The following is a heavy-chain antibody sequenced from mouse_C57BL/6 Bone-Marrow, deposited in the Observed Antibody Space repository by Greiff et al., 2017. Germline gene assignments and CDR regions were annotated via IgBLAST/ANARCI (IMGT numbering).Heavy chain of an antibody. V-gene: IGHV14-4*01. CDR1: GFNIKDDY. CDR3: TAYYGSSGGYFYY. Sequence: VQLQQSGAELVRPGASVKLSCTASGFNIKDDYMPWVKQRPEQGLEWIGWIDPENGDTEYAAKFQGKATITADTSSTTAYLQLSSLTSEGTAVYYDTAYYGSSGGYFYYWCRGTALTVSS. D-gene: IGHD1-1*01. J-gene: IGHJ2*01. CDR2: IDPENGDT.